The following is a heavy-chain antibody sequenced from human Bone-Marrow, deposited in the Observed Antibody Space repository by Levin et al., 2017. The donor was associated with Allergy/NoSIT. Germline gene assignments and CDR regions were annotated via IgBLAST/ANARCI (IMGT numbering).Heavy chain of an antibody. CDR1: GYTFTSYD. V-gene: IGHV1-8*01. J-gene: IGHJ4*02. CDR2: VNPSSGNT. CDR3: TRERRGTYTLDY. D-gene: IGHD1-1*01. Sequence: GESLKISCTASGYTFTSYDVNWVRQAAGQGLEWMGWVNPSSGNTVYAQNFQGRITMTRDTSVSTAYMELSSLRADDTAVYYCTRERRGTYTLDYWGPGTLLTVTS.